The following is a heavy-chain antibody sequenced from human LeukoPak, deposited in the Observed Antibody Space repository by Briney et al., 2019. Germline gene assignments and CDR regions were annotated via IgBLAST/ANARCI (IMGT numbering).Heavy chain of an antibody. CDR1: GDSVSSKSTA. D-gene: IGHD3-22*01. CDR3: ARTYYYDSSGYYYFDY. J-gene: IGHJ4*02. CDR2: TYYRSKWYN. Sequence: SQTLSLTCAISGDSVSSKSTAWNWIRQSPSRGPEWLGRTYYRSKWYNDYAVSVKSRITINPDTSKNQFSLQLNSVTPEDTAVYYCARTYYYDSSGYYYFDYWGQGTLVTVSS. V-gene: IGHV6-1*01.